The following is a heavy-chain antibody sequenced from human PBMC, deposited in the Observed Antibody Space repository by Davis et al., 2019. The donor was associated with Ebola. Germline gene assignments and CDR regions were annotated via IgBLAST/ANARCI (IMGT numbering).Heavy chain of an antibody. Sequence: PGGSLRLSCAASGFTFSSYAMSWVRQAPGKGLEWVAGISGVGYNTYYADSVTGRFTIARDQSKNTLYLQMNSLSGEDTALYYCATCGFCVSTSGVDYWGQGTLVTVSS. J-gene: IGHJ4*02. D-gene: IGHD6-19*01. CDR1: GFTFSSYA. CDR3: ATCGFCVSTSGVDY. V-gene: IGHV3-23*01. CDR2: ISGVGYNT.